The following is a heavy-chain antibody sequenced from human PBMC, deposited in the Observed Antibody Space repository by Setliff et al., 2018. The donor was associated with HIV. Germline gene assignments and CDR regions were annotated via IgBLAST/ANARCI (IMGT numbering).Heavy chain of an antibody. CDR1: GGSLSGYY. D-gene: IGHD3-9*01. CDR3: ARYKCINFACVGFDI. V-gene: IGHV4-34*10. J-gene: IGHJ3*02. Sequence: SETLSLTCAVYGGSLSGYYWSWIRQPPGKGLEWTGSIHYSGITHYNPSLKSRLTMSVDTSKNQVSLKLTFVTAADTAVYYCARYKCINFACVGFDIWGQGTVVTVSS. CDR2: IHYSGIT.